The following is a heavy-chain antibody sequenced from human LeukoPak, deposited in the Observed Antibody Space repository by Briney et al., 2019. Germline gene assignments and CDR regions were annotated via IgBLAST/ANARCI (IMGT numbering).Heavy chain of an antibody. CDR3: ARDSYDSSGYYRSDAFDI. CDR1: GYTFTSYG. D-gene: IGHD3-22*01. V-gene: IGHV1-18*01. J-gene: IGHJ3*02. Sequence: ASVKVSCKASGYTFTSYGISWVRQAPGQGLEWMGWISAYNGNTNYAQKLQGRVTMTTDTSTSTAYMELRSLRSDDTAVYYCARDSYDSSGYYRSDAFDIWGQGTMVTVSS. CDR2: ISAYNGNT.